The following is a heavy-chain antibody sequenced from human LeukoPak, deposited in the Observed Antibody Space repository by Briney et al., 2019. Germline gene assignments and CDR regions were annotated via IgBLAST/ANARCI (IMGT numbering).Heavy chain of an antibody. Sequence: GGSLRLSCAASGFTFSSYEMNWVRQAPGKGLEWVSYISSSGSTIYYADSVKGRFTISRDNAKNSLYLQMNSLRAEDTAVYYCASRGYSGYDSANWGQGTLVTVSS. D-gene: IGHD5-12*01. CDR1: GFTFSSYE. J-gene: IGHJ4*02. CDR3: ASRGYSGYDSAN. V-gene: IGHV3-48*03. CDR2: ISSSGSTI.